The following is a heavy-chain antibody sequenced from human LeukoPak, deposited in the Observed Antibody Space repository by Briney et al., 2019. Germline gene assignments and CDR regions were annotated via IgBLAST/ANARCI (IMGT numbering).Heavy chain of an antibody. CDR1: GFTFSSYW. V-gene: IGHV3-74*01. D-gene: IGHD3-10*02. CDR2: INSDGSST. Sequence: PGGSLRLSCAASGFTFSSYWMHWVRQAPGKGLVWVSRINSDGSSTSYADSVKGRFTISRGNAKNTLYLQMNSLRAEDTAVYYCARAKGVREPEYYYYGMDVWGQGTTVTVSS. CDR3: ARAKGVREPEYYYYGMDV. J-gene: IGHJ6*02.